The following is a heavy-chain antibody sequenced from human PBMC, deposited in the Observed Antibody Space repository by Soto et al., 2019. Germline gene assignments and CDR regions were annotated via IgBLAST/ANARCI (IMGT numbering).Heavy chain of an antibody. D-gene: IGHD3-16*01. J-gene: IGHJ5*02. V-gene: IGHV4-34*01. CDR3: ARDWGGITETSKHLGEWFDP. CDR1: GGSFFNYE. CDR2: IKHREVRNSETT. Sequence: SETLSLTCAVYGGSFFNYEWTWIRQPPGKGLEWIGEIKHREVRNSETTNYNPSLQSRVAISVDTSKNQLSLKLTSVTAADSAVYYCARDWGGITETSKHLGEWFDPWGQGSLVTVSS.